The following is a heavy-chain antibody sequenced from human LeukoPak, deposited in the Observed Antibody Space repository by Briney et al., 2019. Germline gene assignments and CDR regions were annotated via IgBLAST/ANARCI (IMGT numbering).Heavy chain of an antibody. D-gene: IGHD2-2*01. CDR3: ARDPSLNY. J-gene: IGHJ4*02. V-gene: IGHV3-48*01. Sequence: GGSLRLSCAASGFTFSSYSMNWVRQAPGKGLEWVSYISSSSSMIYYADSVKGRFTISRDNAKNSLYLQMNSLRAEDTAVYYCARDPSLNYWGQGTLVTVSS. CDR1: GFTFSSYS. CDR2: ISSSSSMI.